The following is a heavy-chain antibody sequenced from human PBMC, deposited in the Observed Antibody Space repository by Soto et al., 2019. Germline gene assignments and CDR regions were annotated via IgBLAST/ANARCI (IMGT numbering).Heavy chain of an antibody. J-gene: IGHJ3*02. V-gene: IGHV1-2*04. CDR2: INPNSGGT. Sequence: ASVKVSCKASGYTFTGYYMHWVRQAPGQGLEWMGWINPNSGGTNYAQKFQGWVTMTRDTSISTAYMELSRLRSDDTAVYYCARGPDIVVVPAAMGNAFDIWGQGTMVTVSS. CDR3: ARGPDIVVVPAAMGNAFDI. CDR1: GYTFTGYY. D-gene: IGHD2-2*01.